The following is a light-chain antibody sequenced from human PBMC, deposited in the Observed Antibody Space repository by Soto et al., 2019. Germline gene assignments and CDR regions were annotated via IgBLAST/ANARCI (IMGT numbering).Light chain of an antibody. Sequence: QAVVTQEPSLTVSPGGTVTLTCASSTGAVTSVYYPNWFQQKPGQAPRALIYNTRNKHSWTPARFSGSLLGGKAALTLSGAQPDDEAEYYCLLYFGGAYVFGTGTKLTVL. CDR1: TGAVTSVYY. CDR3: LLYFGGAYV. CDR2: NTR. V-gene: IGLV7-43*01. J-gene: IGLJ1*01.